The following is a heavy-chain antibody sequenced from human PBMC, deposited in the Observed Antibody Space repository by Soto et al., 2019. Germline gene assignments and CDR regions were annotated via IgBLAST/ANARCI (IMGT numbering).Heavy chain of an antibody. CDR3: ARERVYITPNWFDP. J-gene: IGHJ5*02. V-gene: IGHV1-8*01. Sequence: GASVKVSCKASGYTFTSYDINWVRQATGQGLEWMGWMNPNSGNTGYAQKFQGRVTMTRNTSISTAYMELSSLRSEDTAVYYCARERVYITPNWFDPWGQGTLVTVSS. CDR2: MNPNSGNT. CDR1: GYTFTSYD. D-gene: IGHD1-20*01.